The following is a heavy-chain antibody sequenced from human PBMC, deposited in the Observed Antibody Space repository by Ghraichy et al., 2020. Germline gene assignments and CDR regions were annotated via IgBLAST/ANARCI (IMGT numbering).Heavy chain of an antibody. CDR2: FDPEDGET. Sequence: ASVKVSCKVSGYTLTELSMHWVRQAPGKGLEWMGGFDPEDGETIYAQKFQGRVTMTEDTSTDTAYMELSSLRSEDTAVYYCATGGVLRVGYAGQFDYWGQGTLVTVSS. CDR3: ATGGVLRVGYAGQFDY. CDR1: GYTLTELS. V-gene: IGHV1-24*01. D-gene: IGHD5-18*01. J-gene: IGHJ4*02.